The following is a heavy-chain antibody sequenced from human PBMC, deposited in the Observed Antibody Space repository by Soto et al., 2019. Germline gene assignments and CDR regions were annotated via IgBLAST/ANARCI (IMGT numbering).Heavy chain of an antibody. CDR1: GYTFTRYH. CDR2: ISAYNTNT. V-gene: IGHV1-18*01. Sequence: QVQLVQSGAEVKKPGASVKVSCKTSGYTFTRYHISWVRHAPGQGLEWMGWISAYNTNTNYAQKFQGRVTMTTDTLTSTAYMELRSLRSDDTAVYYCARDTPPTDYGGQGTLVTVSS. J-gene: IGHJ4*02. CDR3: ARDTPPTDY.